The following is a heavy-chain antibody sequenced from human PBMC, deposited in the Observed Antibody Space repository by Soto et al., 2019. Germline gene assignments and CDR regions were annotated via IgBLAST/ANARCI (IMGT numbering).Heavy chain of an antibody. J-gene: IGHJ6*02. CDR1: GFTFSSYS. Sequence: GGSLRLSCAASGFTFSSYSMNWVRQAPGKGLEWVSYISSSSSTIYYADSVKGRFTISRDNAKNSLYLQMNSLRDEDTAVYYCARDSGSYPVREDYYGMDVWGQGTTVTVSS. V-gene: IGHV3-48*02. CDR3: ARDSGSYPVREDYYGMDV. D-gene: IGHD1-26*01. CDR2: ISSSSSTI.